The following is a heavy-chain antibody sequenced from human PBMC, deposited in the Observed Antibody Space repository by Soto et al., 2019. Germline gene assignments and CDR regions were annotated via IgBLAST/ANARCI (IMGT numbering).Heavy chain of an antibody. J-gene: IGHJ5*02. Sequence: SQTLSLTCAISGDSVSSNSATWNWIRQSPSRGLEWLGRTYYRSKWSNDYAVSVKSRITINPDTSKNQFSLHLSSVTPEDTATYYCARRYCSGGSCYSGLFDPWGQGTLVTVSS. V-gene: IGHV6-1*01. CDR3: ARRYCSGGSCYSGLFDP. D-gene: IGHD2-15*01. CDR2: TYYRSKWSN. CDR1: GDSVSSNSAT.